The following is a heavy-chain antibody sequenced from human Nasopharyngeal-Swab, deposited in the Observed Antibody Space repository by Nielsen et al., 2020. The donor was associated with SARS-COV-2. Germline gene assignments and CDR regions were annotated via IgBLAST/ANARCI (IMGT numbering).Heavy chain of an antibody. CDR2: IYPGDSDT. V-gene: IGHV5-51*01. D-gene: IGHD4-17*01. Sequence: KVSCKGSGYRFTSYWIGWVRQMPGKGLEWMGIIYPGDSDTRYSPSFEGQVTISADKSISTAYLQWSSLKASDTAMYYCARGYGDYGDYYYPMDVWGQGTTVTVSS. J-gene: IGHJ6*02. CDR3: ARGYGDYGDYYYPMDV. CDR1: GYRFTSYW.